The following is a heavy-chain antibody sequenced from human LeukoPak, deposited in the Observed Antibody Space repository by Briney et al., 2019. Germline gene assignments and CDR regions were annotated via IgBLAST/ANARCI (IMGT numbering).Heavy chain of an antibody. CDR3: AELGITMIGGV. CDR2: ISSIWSTI. D-gene: IGHD3-10*02. J-gene: IGHJ6*04. CDR1: GFTFSSYE. Sequence: SGGPLTLSCALSGFTFSSYEMNWVRQAPGKGGEWVSYISSIWSTILYAHSVKGRYTIFREHAKNSLYLQMNSLRAEDTAVYYCAELGITMIGGVWGKGTTVTISS. V-gene: IGHV3-48*03.